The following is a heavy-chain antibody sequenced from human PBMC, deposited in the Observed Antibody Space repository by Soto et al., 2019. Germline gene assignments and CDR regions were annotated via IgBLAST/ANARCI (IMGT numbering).Heavy chain of an antibody. CDR2: INPNSGGT. V-gene: IGHV1-2*04. CDR1: GYTFTGYY. CDR3: ARARLGYCSSTSCYFDY. J-gene: IGHJ4*02. Sequence: ASVKVSCKASGYTFTGYYMHWVRQAPGQGLEWMGWINPNSGGTNYAQKFQGWVTMTRDTSISTAYMELSRLRSDDTAVYYCARARLGYCSSTSCYFDYWGQGTLVTVSS. D-gene: IGHD2-2*01.